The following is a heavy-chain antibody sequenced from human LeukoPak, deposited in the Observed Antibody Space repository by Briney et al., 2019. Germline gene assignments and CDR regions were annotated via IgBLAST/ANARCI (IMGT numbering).Heavy chain of an antibody. CDR3: ARDLGQYYDTSDNWFDP. J-gene: IGHJ5*02. V-gene: IGHV3-9*01. D-gene: IGHD3-22*01. CDR2: INWNSGNI. Sequence: GGSLRLSCAASGFTFDDYAMHWVRQAPGKGLEWVSAINWNSGNIGYADSVKGRFTISRDNAKNTLNLQMNSLRAEDTAVYYCARDLGQYYDTSDNWFDPWGQGTLVTVSS. CDR1: GFTFDDYA.